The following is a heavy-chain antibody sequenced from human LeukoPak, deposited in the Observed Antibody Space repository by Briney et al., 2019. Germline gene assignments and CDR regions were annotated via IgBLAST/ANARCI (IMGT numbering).Heavy chain of an antibody. J-gene: IGHJ6*02. CDR1: GGTFSSYA. V-gene: IGHV1-69*13. D-gene: IGHD5-18*01. CDR2: ITPMFGTA. CDR3: ARDQFSRVVQLWLGRMDV. Sequence: SVKVSCKASGGTFSSYAISWVRQAPGQGLEWMGGITPMFGTANYAQKFQGRVTITADESTSTAYMELSSLRSEDTAVYYCARDQFSRVVQLWLGRMDVWGQGTTVTVSS.